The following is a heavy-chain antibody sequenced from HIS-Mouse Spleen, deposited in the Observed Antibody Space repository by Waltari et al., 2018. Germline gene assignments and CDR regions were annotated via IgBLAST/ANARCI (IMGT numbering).Heavy chain of an antibody. CDR3: APPGGYSSSWYYDY. V-gene: IGHV3-30-3*01. Sequence: QVQLVESGGGVVQPGRSLRLSCAASGFTFSSYAMHWVRQAPGKGLEWVAGISYAGSNKYTADSVKGRFTISRDNSKTTLYLQMNSLRAEDTAVYYCAPPGGYSSSWYYDYWGQGTLVTVSS. J-gene: IGHJ4*02. CDR1: GFTFSSYA. D-gene: IGHD6-13*01. CDR2: ISYAGSNK.